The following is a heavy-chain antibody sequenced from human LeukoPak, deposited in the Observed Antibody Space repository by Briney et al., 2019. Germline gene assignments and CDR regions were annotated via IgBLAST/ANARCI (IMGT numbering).Heavy chain of an antibody. CDR2: ISNSGATV. Sequence: GGSLRLSCAASGFPFSSFGLNWVRQAPGKGLEWVSHISNSGATVYYADSVRGRFTFSRDNAKNSLYLQMNSLRAEDTAVYYCARDPKYSNSWFFDYWGQGTLVTVSS. CDR3: ARDPKYSNSWFFDY. CDR1: GFPFSSFG. V-gene: IGHV3-48*03. J-gene: IGHJ4*02. D-gene: IGHD6-13*01.